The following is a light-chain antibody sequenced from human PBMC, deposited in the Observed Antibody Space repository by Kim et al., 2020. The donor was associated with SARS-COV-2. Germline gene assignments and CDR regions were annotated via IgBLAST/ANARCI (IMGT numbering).Light chain of an antibody. Sequence: SSELTQDPAVSVALGQTVRITCQGDSLRSYYASWYQQKPGQAPVLVIYGKNNPPSGIPDRFSGSSSGNTASLTITGAQAEDAADYYCNSRDSSGNHLGVV. J-gene: IGLJ2*01. CDR3: NSRDSSGNHLGVV. CDR2: GKN. V-gene: IGLV3-19*01. CDR1: SLRSYY.